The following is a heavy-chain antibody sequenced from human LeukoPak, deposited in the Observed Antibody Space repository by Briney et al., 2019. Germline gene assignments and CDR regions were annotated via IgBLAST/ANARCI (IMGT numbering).Heavy chain of an antibody. Sequence: SGPTLVNPTQTLTLTCTFSGFSLSTRGMCVSWIRQPPGKALEWLALIYWDDDKRYTPSLRSRLTITKDTSKSQVVLTMTNMDPVDTATYYCAHRILRAGFDPWGQGTLVTVSS. J-gene: IGHJ5*02. CDR3: AHRILRAGFDP. D-gene: IGHD3-9*01. CDR2: IYWDDDK. V-gene: IGHV2-5*08. CDR1: GFSLSTRGMC.